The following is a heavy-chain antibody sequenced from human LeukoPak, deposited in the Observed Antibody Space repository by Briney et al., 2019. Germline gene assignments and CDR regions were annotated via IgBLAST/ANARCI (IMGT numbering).Heavy chain of an antibody. D-gene: IGHD6-13*01. V-gene: IGHV4-59*01. J-gene: IGHJ6*03. Sequence: SETLSLTCTVSGGSISTFYWTWIRQPPGKGLEWIGYIYYSGSTNYNPSLQSRVTISVDTSKNQFSLKLSSVTAADTAVYYCARAQLQKSFESSYTNYYYYYYMDVWGKGTTVTVSS. CDR3: ARAQLQKSFESSYTNYYYYYYMDV. CDR2: IYYSGST. CDR1: GGSISTFY.